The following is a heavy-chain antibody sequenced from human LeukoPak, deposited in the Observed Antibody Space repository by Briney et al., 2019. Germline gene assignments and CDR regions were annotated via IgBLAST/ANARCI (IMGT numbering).Heavy chain of an antibody. V-gene: IGHV3-21*01. CDR2: ISSSSNYI. CDR1: GITFSSYS. J-gene: IGHJ4*02. Sequence: GGSLRLSCAASGITFSSYSMNWVRQAPGKGLEWASSISSSSNYIYYADSVEGRFTISRDNAKNSLYLQMNSLRAEDTAVYYCARGLSGGVYSSSSSYDYWGQGTLVTVSS. CDR3: ARGLSGGVYSSSSSYDY. D-gene: IGHD6-6*01.